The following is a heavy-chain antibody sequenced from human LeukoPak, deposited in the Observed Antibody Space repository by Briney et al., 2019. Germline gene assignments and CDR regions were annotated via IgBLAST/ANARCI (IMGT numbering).Heavy chain of an antibody. J-gene: IGHJ4*02. D-gene: IGHD3-22*01. CDR3: ARVVPYYYDSSGYYSY. Sequence: ASVKVSCKASGYTFSSYGISWVRQAPGQGLEWMGWISPYNGNTEYGQKLQGRVTMTTDTSTSTAYMELRSLRSDDTAVYYCARVVPYYYDSSGYYSYWGQGTLVTVSS. V-gene: IGHV1-18*01. CDR1: GYTFSSYG. CDR2: ISPYNGNT.